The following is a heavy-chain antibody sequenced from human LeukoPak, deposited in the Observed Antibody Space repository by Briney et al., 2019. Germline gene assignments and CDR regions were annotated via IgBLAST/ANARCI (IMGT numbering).Heavy chain of an antibody. CDR2: IYTSGST. CDR1: GGSISSSY. V-gene: IGHV4-4*07. D-gene: IGHD6-19*01. CDR3: ARGYSTGWYPFHY. J-gene: IGHJ4*02. Sequence: SETLSLTCTVSGGSISSSYWSWIRQPAGKGLEWIGRIYTSGSTDYNPSLKSRVTISVDKSKNQLSLKLSSVTAAGTAVYFCARGYSTGWYPFHYWGQGTLVTVSS.